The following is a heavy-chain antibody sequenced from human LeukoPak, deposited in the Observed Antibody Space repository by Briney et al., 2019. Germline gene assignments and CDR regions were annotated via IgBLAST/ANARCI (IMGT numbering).Heavy chain of an antibody. CDR2: INWKGGST. Sequence: GESLRLSCAASGFTFDDYGMSLVRQAPGKGLEWVSGINWKGGSTVYADSVKGRFTISRDNAKNSLYLQMNSLRAEDTALYYCARGSTYYYDSSGYYFIDYWGQGTLVTVSS. D-gene: IGHD3-22*01. CDR1: GFTFDDYG. CDR3: ARGSTYYYDSSGYYFIDY. J-gene: IGHJ4*02. V-gene: IGHV3-20*04.